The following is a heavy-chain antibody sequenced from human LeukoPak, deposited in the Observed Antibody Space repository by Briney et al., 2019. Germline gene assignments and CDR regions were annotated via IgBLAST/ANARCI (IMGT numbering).Heavy chain of an antibody. D-gene: IGHD3-10*01. Sequence: SETLSLTCTVSGGSISSYYWSWIRQPPGKGLEWIGYIYYSGSTNYNPSLKSRVTISVDTSKNQFSLKLSSVTAADTAVYYCARDTRGYFDYWGQGTLVTVSS. V-gene: IGHV4-59*01. CDR3: ARDTRGYFDY. J-gene: IGHJ4*02. CDR2: IYYSGST. CDR1: GGSISSYY.